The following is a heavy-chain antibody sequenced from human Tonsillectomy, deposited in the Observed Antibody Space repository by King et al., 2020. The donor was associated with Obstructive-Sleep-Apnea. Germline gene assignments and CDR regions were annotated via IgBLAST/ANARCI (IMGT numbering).Heavy chain of an antibody. CDR2: VTYDGRNK. CDR3: ARESSGGTCFDY. J-gene: IGHJ4*02. D-gene: IGHD3-22*01. Sequence: VQLVESGGGVVQLGRSLRLSCAGSGFPFRDSSMHWVCQGPGKGLEWVAFVTYDGRNKYADSVKGRFTLSRDNSKNTLYLKLNSLRTDDTAVYFCARESSGGTCFDYWGQGTLVTVSP. V-gene: IGHV3-30*03. CDR1: GFPFRDSS.